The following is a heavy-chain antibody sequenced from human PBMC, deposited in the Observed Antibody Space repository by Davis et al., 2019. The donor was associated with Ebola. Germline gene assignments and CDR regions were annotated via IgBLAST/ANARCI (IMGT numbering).Heavy chain of an antibody. CDR2: INHSGST. CDR1: GGSFSGYY. CDR3: ARLGYCSSTSCYPIDY. V-gene: IGHV4-34*01. Sequence: PSETLSLTCAVYGGSFSGYYWSWIRQLPGKGLEWIGEINHSGSTNYNPSLKSRVTISVDTSKNQFSLKLSSVTAADTAVYYCARLGYCSSTSCYPIDYWGQGTLVTVSS. D-gene: IGHD2-2*01. J-gene: IGHJ4*02.